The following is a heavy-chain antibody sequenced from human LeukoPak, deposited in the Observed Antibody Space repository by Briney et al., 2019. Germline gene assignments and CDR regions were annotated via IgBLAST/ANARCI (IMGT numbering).Heavy chain of an antibody. Sequence: ASVKVSCKASGYTFTSYGISWVRQAPGQGLEWMGWISAYNGNTNYAQKLQGRVTMTTDTSTSTAYMELRSLRSDDTAVYYCARWNYYDSSGYSAAFDIWGQGTMVTVSS. J-gene: IGHJ3*02. CDR2: ISAYNGNT. V-gene: IGHV1-18*01. D-gene: IGHD3-22*01. CDR1: GYTFTSYG. CDR3: ARWNYYDSSGYSAAFDI.